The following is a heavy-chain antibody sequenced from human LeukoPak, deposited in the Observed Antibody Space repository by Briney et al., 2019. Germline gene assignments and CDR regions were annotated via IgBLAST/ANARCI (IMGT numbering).Heavy chain of an antibody. Sequence: ASVKVSCKASGGTFSSYAISWVRQAPGQGLEWMGRIIPIFGIANYAQKFQGRGTITEDNSTSTAYMELSSLRSEDTAVYYCAREPPTEEMATVHFDYWGQGTLVTVSS. CDR3: AREPPTEEMATVHFDY. CDR1: GGTFSSYA. J-gene: IGHJ4*02. V-gene: IGHV1-69*04. CDR2: IIPIFGIA. D-gene: IGHD5-24*01.